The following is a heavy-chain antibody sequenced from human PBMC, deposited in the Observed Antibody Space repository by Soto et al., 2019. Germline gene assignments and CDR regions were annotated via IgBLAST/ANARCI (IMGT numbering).Heavy chain of an antibody. CDR1: GYTFTSYG. Sequence: QVQLVQSGAEVKKPGASVKVSCKASGYTFTSYGISWVRQAPGQGLEWMGWISAYNGNTNYAQKLHGRSTTTTDTSTSTAYKELRSLRSDDTAVYYCARDWPAAGPVDYWGQGTLVTVSS. J-gene: IGHJ4*02. D-gene: IGHD6-13*01. CDR3: ARDWPAAGPVDY. V-gene: IGHV1-18*01. CDR2: ISAYNGNT.